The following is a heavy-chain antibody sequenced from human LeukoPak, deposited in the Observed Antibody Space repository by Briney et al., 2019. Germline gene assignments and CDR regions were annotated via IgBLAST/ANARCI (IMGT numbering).Heavy chain of an antibody. D-gene: IGHD6-19*01. V-gene: IGHV3-53*01. CDR3: AKQALEQWLEAWYFDY. CDR2: IYSGGST. J-gene: IGHJ4*02. Sequence: QPGGSLRLSCAASGFIVRNYYLSWVRQAPGKGLEWVSVIYSGGSTYYADSVKGRFTISRDNSKNTLYLQMNSLRAEDTAVYYCAKQALEQWLEAWYFDYWGQGTLVTVSS. CDR1: GFIVRNYY.